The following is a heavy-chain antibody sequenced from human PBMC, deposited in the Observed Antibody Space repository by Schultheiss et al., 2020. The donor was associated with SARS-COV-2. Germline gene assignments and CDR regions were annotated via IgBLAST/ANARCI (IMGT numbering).Heavy chain of an antibody. J-gene: IGHJ6*02. V-gene: IGHV4-31*03. CDR3: ARGYRYFYYAMDV. D-gene: IGHD5-18*01. Sequence: SETLSLTCTVSGGSISSGGYYWSWIRQHPGKGLEWIGYIYYSGDTSYNPSLKSRVTISGDTSKNQFSLKMSSVTAADTAVYYCARGYRYFYYAMDVWGQGTTVTGSS. CDR2: IYYSGDT. CDR1: GGSISSGGYY.